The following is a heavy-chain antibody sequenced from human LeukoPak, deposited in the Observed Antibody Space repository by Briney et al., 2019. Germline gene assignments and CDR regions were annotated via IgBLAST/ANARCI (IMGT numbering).Heavy chain of an antibody. CDR3: AKNRVVFNWNYAYYFDD. Sequence: GGSLRLSCAASGFTFSSYAMHWVRQAPGKGLEWVALISYDGSDKYYADSVRGRFTLSRDNSKNTLYLQMNSLRAEDTAVYYCAKNRVVFNWNYAYYFDDWGQGSLVSVSS. D-gene: IGHD1-7*01. V-gene: IGHV3-30*18. CDR2: ISYDGSDK. J-gene: IGHJ4*02. CDR1: GFTFSSYA.